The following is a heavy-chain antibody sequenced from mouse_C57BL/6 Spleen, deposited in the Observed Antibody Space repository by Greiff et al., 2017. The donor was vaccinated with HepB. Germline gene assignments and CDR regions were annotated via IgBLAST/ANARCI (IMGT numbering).Heavy chain of an antibody. D-gene: IGHD2-3*01. V-gene: IGHV1-82*01. Sequence: VKLQESGPELVKPGASVKISCKASGYAFSSSWMNWVKQRPGKGLEWIGRIYPGDGDTNYNGKFKGKATLTADKSSSTAYMQLSSLTSEDSAVYFCAREDGQAYWGQGTLVTVSA. CDR2: IYPGDGDT. J-gene: IGHJ3*01. CDR1: GYAFSSSW. CDR3: AREDGQAY.